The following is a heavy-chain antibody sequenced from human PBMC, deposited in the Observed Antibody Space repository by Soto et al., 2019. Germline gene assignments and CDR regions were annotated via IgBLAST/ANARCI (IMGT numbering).Heavy chain of an antibody. CDR2: ISGSGGST. Sequence: GGSLRLSCAASGFTFSSYAMSWVRQAPGKGLEWVSAISGSGGSTYYADSVKGRFTISRDNSKNTLYLQMNSLRAEDTAVYYYAKDNWRAPYGDYEIWYFDLWGRGTLVTVSS. CDR1: GFTFSSYA. D-gene: IGHD4-17*01. CDR3: AKDNWRAPYGDYEIWYFDL. V-gene: IGHV3-23*01. J-gene: IGHJ2*01.